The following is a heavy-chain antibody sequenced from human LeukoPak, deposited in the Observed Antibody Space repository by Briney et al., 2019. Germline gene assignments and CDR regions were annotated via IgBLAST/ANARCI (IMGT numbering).Heavy chain of an antibody. CDR2: IWYDGSNK. CDR3: ARDRIRYFDWLDLYCYYYGMDV. CDR1: GFTFSSYG. J-gene: IGHJ6*02. D-gene: IGHD3-9*01. V-gene: IGHV3-33*01. Sequence: PGGSLRLSCAASGFTFSSYGMHWVRQAPGKGLEWVAVIWYDGSNKYYADSVKGRFTISRDNSKNTLYLQMNSLRAEDTAVYYCARDRIRYFDWLDLYCYYYGMDVWGQGTTVTVSS.